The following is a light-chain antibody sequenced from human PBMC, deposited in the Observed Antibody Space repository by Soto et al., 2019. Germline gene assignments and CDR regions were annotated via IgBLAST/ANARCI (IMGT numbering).Light chain of an antibody. CDR2: GAS. Sequence: EILLTPSAWTRALSAGGRATLSWGASQSVSSTYLGWYQQKPGQAPRLLIYGASSRATGIPDRFSGTGSGTDFTLTISRLEPEASAAYYCQHYGNSWTFAQGTKVDIK. V-gene: IGKV3-20*01. CDR3: QHYGNSWT. CDR1: QSVSSTY. J-gene: IGKJ1*01.